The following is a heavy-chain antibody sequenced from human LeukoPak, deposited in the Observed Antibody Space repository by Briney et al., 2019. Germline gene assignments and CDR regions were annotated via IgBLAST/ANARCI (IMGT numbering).Heavy chain of an antibody. CDR3: ARGGGLNTNFDY. D-gene: IGHD2-15*01. CDR1: GFTFRNYW. Sequence: GGSLRLYCAASGFTFRNYWMGWVRQAPGKGLEWVANTKPDGSAEYYADSVRGRFTTSRDNANNFLYLQMNSLRAEDTAVYYCARGGGLNTNFDYWGQGTLVTVYS. V-gene: IGHV3-7*01. J-gene: IGHJ4*02. CDR2: TKPDGSAE.